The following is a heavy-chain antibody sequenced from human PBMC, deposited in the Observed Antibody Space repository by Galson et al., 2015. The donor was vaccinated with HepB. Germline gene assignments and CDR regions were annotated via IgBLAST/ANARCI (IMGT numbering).Heavy chain of an antibody. D-gene: IGHD3-16*01. CDR3: AKSQTDYDFVWSS. J-gene: IGHJ4*03. CDR1: GYKFTTYW. CDR2: IYLDDSDS. V-gene: IGHV5-51*01. Sequence: QSGAEVKKPGESLKISCKGSGYKFTTYWIAWVRQMPGKGLEWMGMIYLDDSDSMYSPSFQGQVTISVDKSTSTAHLQWSSLKASDTAIYYCAKSQTDYDFVWSSWGQGTLVTVSS.